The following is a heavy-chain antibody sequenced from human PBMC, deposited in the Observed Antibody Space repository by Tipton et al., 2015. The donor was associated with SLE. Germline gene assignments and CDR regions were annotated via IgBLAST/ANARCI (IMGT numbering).Heavy chain of an antibody. Sequence: TLSLTCTVSGGSISSYYWSWIRQPPGKGLEWIGYIYTSGSTNYNPSLKSRVTISVDTSKNQFSLKLRSVTAADTAVYYCARGREHQYYFDYWGQGTLVTVSS. V-gene: IGHV4-4*09. D-gene: IGHD1-26*01. CDR1: GGSISSYY. CDR2: IYTSGST. J-gene: IGHJ4*02. CDR3: ARGREHQYYFDY.